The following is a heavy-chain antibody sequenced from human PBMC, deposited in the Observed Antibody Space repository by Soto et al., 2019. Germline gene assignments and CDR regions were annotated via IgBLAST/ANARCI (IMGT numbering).Heavy chain of an antibody. CDR2: INWNSGST. CDR3: ARGEWELDY. Sequence: PGGSLRLSCTASGFNFGKSGMSWVRQAPGKGLEWVSGINWNSGSTGYADSVKGRFTISRDNAKNSLYLQMNSLRAEDTALYYCARGEWELDYWGQGTLVTVSS. V-gene: IGHV3-20*04. D-gene: IGHD1-26*01. J-gene: IGHJ4*02. CDR1: GFNFGKSG.